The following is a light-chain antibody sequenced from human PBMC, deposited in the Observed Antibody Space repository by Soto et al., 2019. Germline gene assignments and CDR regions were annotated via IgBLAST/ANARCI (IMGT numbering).Light chain of an antibody. V-gene: IGKV3-20*01. J-gene: IGKJ2*01. CDR1: QSVSGSS. CDR3: QQYGTTLMYT. Sequence: DIVLTQSPGTLSLSPGERATLSCRASQSVSGSSLAWYQQKPGQAPRLLIYGASSRATGIPDRFSGSGSGTDFTLTISRLEPEDFAVYYCQQYGTTLMYTFGQGTKLEIK. CDR2: GAS.